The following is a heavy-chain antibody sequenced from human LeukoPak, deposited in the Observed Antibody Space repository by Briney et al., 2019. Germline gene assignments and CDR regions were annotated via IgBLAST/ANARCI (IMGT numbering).Heavy chain of an antibody. CDR2: IDPSDSHI. CDR3: ASVYAGDFDY. D-gene: IGHD2-8*01. V-gene: IGHV5-10-1*01. Sequence: GESLRICCQGSGYSFSAYWITWVRQMPGKGLEWMGRIDPSDSHINYSASFQGHVTISVDKSISTAYLQWSSLKASDTAMYYCASVYAGDFDYWGQGTLVTVSS. J-gene: IGHJ4*02. CDR1: GYSFSAYW.